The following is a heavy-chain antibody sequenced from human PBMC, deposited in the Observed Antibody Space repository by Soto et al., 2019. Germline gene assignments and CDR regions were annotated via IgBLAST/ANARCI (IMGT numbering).Heavy chain of an antibody. V-gene: IGHV1-18*01. CDR3: ARANTAMVFDWFDP. Sequence: GASVKVSCKASGYTFTSYGISWVRQAPGQGLEWMGWISAYNGNTNYAQKLQGRVTMTTDTSTSTAYMELRSLRSDDTAVYYCARANTAMVFDWFDPWGQGTLVTVSS. CDR1: GYTFTSYG. J-gene: IGHJ5*02. D-gene: IGHD5-18*01. CDR2: ISAYNGNT.